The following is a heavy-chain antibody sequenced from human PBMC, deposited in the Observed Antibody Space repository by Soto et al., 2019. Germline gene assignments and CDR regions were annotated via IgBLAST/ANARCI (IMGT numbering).Heavy chain of an antibody. D-gene: IGHD4-17*01. CDR1: GGSVRSSTYY. CDR2: IFYSGRP. Sequence: ETLSLTCTVSGGSVRSSTYYWGWIRQPPGKGLEWIGSIFYSGRPHYNPSLKTRLTVSLDTSKNRFSLKLSSVTAADTATYFCARQSGAMAYYFDSWGQGTQVTVSS. CDR3: ARQSGAMAYYFDS. J-gene: IGHJ4*02. V-gene: IGHV4-39*01.